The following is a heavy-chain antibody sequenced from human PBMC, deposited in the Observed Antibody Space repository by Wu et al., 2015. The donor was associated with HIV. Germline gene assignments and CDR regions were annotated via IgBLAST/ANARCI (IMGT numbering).Heavy chain of an antibody. CDR2: IIPIFGTA. CDR1: GGTFSSYA. J-gene: IGHJ3*02. CDR3: ARAYMYYYGSGSYPVNRYDAFDI. V-gene: IGHV1-69*05. Sequence: QVQLVQSGAEVKKPGSSVKVSCKASGGTFSSYAISWVRQAPGQGLEWMGGIIPIFGTANYAQKFQGRVTITTDESTSTAYMELSSLRSEDTAVYYCARAYMYYYGSGSYPVNRYDAFDIWGQGTMVTVSS. D-gene: IGHD3-10*01.